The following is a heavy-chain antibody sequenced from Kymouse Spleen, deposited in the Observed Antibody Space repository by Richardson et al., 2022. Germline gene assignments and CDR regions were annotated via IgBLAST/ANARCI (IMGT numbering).Heavy chain of an antibody. D-gene: IGHD1-26*01. Sequence: EVQLVESGGGVVRPGGSLRLSCAASGFTFDDYGMSWVRQAPGKGLEWVSGINWNGGSTGYADSVKGRFTISRDNAKNSLYLQMNSLRAEDTALYYCARDGPFYSGSYFHYYYYGMDVWGQGTTVTVSS. CDR3: ARDGPFYSGSYFHYYYYGMDV. J-gene: IGHJ6*02. CDR2: INWNGGST. CDR1: GFTFDDYG. V-gene: IGHV3-20*d01.